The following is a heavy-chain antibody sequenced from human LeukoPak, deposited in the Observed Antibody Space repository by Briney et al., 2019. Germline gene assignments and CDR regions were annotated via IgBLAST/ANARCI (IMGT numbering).Heavy chain of an antibody. D-gene: IGHD4-23*01. Sequence: SETLSLTCTVSGGSISGSSHYWGWIRQPPGKGLEWIGSVYYSGSTYYNPSLKSRVTMSVDTSKNQFSLKLSSVTAADTAVYYCARLHYGGNYGYYYYYMDVWGKGTTVTISS. CDR2: VYYSGST. V-gene: IGHV4-39*01. J-gene: IGHJ6*03. CDR3: ARLHYGGNYGYYYYYMDV. CDR1: GGSISGSSHY.